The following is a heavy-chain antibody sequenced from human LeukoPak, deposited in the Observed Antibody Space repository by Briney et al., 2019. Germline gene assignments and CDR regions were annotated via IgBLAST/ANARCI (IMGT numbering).Heavy chain of an antibody. CDR1: GGTFSNYA. J-gene: IGHJ4*02. Sequence: AASVKVSCKTSGGTFSNYAVTWVRQAPGQGLEWMGRIIPVLGMANYAQKFQGRVIITADESTRTAYIELTSLRSEDTALYFCASEGPTFYYDSGRDPSFDYWGQGTLVTVSS. V-gene: IGHV1-69*04. CDR2: IIPVLGMA. D-gene: IGHD3-10*01. CDR3: ASEGPTFYYDSGRDPSFDY.